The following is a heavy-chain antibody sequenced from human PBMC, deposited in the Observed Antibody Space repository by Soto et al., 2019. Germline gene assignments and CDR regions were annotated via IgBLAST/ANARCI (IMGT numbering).Heavy chain of an antibody. CDR3: PKVRVRCLAWPAELDYYYGMDV. CDR1: GDRVSSNSAA. Sequence: SQTLSLTCAISGDRVSSNSAAWNWIRQYPSRGIEWLGRTYYRAKWYKDYAASVKRRITINPDTSKNKFSLKLNAVTPADTAVYYCPKVRVRCLAWPAELDYYYGMDVWGQGTTVTVSS. J-gene: IGHJ6*02. D-gene: IGHD3-3*01. CDR2: TYYRAKWYK. V-gene: IGHV6-1*01.